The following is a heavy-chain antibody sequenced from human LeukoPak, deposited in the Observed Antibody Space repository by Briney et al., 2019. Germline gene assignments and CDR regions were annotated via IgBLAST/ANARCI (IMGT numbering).Heavy chain of an antibody. CDR2: IYTSGST. Sequence: SETLSLTCTVSGGSISSYYWSWLRQPAGKGLEWIGRIYTSGSTNYNPSLKSRSTISVDASKNKFSLKLSTVPAADTAVYYCARDMWFNYYDSSGYYSDYWGEGTLVTVSS. J-gene: IGHJ4*02. CDR3: ARDMWFNYYDSSGYYSDY. V-gene: IGHV4-4*07. D-gene: IGHD3-22*01. CDR1: GGSISSYY.